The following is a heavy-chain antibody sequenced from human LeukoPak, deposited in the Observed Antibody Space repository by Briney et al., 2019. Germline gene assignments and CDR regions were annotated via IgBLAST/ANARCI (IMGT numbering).Heavy chain of an antibody. Sequence: ASVKVSCNASGGTFSRYAISWVRQAPGQGLEWMGCINAGNDNTDFSERFQGRVTITRDTSASTVYMELSSLTSEDTAVYYCAKGYNYGSWRVDYWGQGTLVTVSS. CDR2: INAGNDNT. D-gene: IGHD3-10*01. V-gene: IGHV1-3*01. CDR1: GGTFSRYA. J-gene: IGHJ4*02. CDR3: AKGYNYGSWRVDY.